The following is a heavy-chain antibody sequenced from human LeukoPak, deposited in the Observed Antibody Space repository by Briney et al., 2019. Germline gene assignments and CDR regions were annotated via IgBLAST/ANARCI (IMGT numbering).Heavy chain of an antibody. CDR3: ARQTGHRGYSYLEAFDI. CDR2: IIPIFGTA. CDR1: GGTFSSYA. V-gene: IGHV1-69*05. D-gene: IGHD5-18*01. J-gene: IGHJ3*02. Sequence: EASVKVYCKASGGTFSSYAISWVRQAPGQGLEWMGRIIPIFGTANYAQKFQGRVTITTDESTSTAYMELSSLRSEDTAVYYCARQTGHRGYSYLEAFDIWGQGTMVTVSS.